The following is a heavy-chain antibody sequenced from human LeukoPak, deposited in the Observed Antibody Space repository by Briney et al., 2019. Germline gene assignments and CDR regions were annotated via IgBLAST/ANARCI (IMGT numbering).Heavy chain of an antibody. CDR3: ARGGIGGEQLVSSRPNWFDP. CDR1: GGSFSGYY. D-gene: IGHD6-6*01. Sequence: PSETLSLTCAVYGGSFSGYYWSWIRQPPGKGLEWIGEINHSGSTNYNPSLKSRVTISVDTSKNQFSLKLSSVTAADTAVYYCARGGIGGEQLVSSRPNWFDPWGQGTLVTVSS. CDR2: INHSGST. V-gene: IGHV4-34*01. J-gene: IGHJ5*02.